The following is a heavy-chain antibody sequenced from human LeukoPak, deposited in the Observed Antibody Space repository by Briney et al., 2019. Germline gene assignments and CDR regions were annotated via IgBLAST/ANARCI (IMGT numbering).Heavy chain of an antibody. CDR2: INHSGST. V-gene: IGHV4-34*01. Sequence: SETLSLTCAVYGGSFSGYYWSWIRQPPGKGLEWIGEINHSGSTNYNPSLKSRVTISVDTSKNQFSLKLSSVTAADTAVYYCARDGSGYSYALWGRGTLVTVSS. J-gene: IGHJ4*02. D-gene: IGHD5-18*01. CDR1: GGSFSGYY. CDR3: ARDGSGYSYAL.